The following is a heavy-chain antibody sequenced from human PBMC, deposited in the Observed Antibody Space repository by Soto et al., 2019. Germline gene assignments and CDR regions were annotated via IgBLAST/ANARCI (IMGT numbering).Heavy chain of an antibody. J-gene: IGHJ5*02. V-gene: IGHV4-39*01. Sequence: QLQLQESGPGLVKPSATLSLTCTVSGGSISSSSYYWGWIRQPPGKGLAWIGSIYYSGSTYYNPSLKRRVTISVDTSKNQCSLQLSSVSAADTAVYYCARRLYCSGGSCYPAWFDPWGQGTLVTGSS. CDR3: ARRLYCSGGSCYPAWFDP. CDR1: GGSISSSSYY. CDR2: IYYSGST. D-gene: IGHD2-15*01.